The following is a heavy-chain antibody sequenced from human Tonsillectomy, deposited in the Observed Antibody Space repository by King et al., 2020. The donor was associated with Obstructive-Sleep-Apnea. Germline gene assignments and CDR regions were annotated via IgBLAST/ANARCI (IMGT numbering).Heavy chain of an antibody. J-gene: IGHJ5*02. CDR2: MYHSGST. V-gene: IGHV4-59*01. D-gene: IGHD3-10*01. CDR3: ARDLTYYYGSGFDP. CDR1: GGSINNYY. Sequence: VQLQESGPELVKPSETLSLTCTVSGGSINNYYWTWIRQPPGKGLEWIGYMYHSGSTKYNPSLKSRVTMSVDTSKNQFSLKLSSVTAADTAIYYCARDLTYYYGSGFDPWGQGTLVTVSS.